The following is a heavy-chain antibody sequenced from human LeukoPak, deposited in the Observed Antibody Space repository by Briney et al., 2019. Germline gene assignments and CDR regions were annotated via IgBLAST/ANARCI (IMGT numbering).Heavy chain of an antibody. D-gene: IGHD2-15*01. V-gene: IGHV4-59*01. CDR1: RGSISGYY. CDR3: ARYCSGGDCYSRAFDY. J-gene: IGHJ4*02. CDR2: SHSSGST. Sequence: SETLSLTCTISRGSISGYYWSWVRQPPGKGLEWIGYSHSSGSTSYNPSLNSRVTISVDTSKNQSSLNLRSVTAADTAVYYCARYCSGGDCYSRAFDYWGQGALVTVSS.